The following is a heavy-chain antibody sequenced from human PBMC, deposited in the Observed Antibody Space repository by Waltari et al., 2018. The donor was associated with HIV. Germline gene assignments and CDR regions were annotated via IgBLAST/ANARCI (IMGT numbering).Heavy chain of an antibody. J-gene: IGHJ6*02. CDR1: VFPFSNYV. CDR2: VSYAGIA. D-gene: IGHD3-3*01. V-gene: IGHV3-30*18. Sequence: QVQLVESGGGVVQPGRSLRLSCAASVFPFSNYVMHWVRQAPGRGLEWVAVVSYAGIAYYADSLRGRFTISRDTPEDTLYLQINSLRADDTAVYYCAKDWRSGYYTGRSYALDVWGQGTTVTVSS. CDR3: AKDWRSGYYTGRSYALDV.